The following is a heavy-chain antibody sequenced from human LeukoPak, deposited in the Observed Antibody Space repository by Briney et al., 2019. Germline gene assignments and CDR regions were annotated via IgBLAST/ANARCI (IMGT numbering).Heavy chain of an antibody. D-gene: IGHD6-13*01. CDR2: LSGSGAIT. CDR1: GFTFGSYA. J-gene: IGHJ4*02. Sequence: GGSLRLSYAASGFTFGSYAMAWVRQAPGKGLEWVSILSGSGAITYYADSVKGRFTVSRDNFKDTSHLQMNSLRGEDTAIYYCAKGDSFSSSSYYFDYWGQGALVTVSS. V-gene: IGHV3-23*01. CDR3: AKGDSFSSSSYYFDY.